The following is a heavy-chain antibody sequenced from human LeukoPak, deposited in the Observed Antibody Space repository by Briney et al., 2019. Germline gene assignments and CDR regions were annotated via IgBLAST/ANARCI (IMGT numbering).Heavy chain of an antibody. CDR3: ARDPSYLRRMDQRPFDY. CDR1: GYTFTSYG. Sequence: ASVKVSCKASGYTFTSYGISWVRQAPGQGLEWMGWISAYNGYTNYAQELQGRVTMTTDTSTSTAYMDLRSLRSGDTAVYYCARDPSYLRRMDQRPFDYWGQGTLVTVSS. CDR2: ISAYNGYT. V-gene: IGHV1-18*01. D-gene: IGHD4-17*01. J-gene: IGHJ4*02.